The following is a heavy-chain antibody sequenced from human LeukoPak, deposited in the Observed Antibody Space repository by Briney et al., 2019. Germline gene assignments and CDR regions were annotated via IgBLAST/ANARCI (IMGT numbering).Heavy chain of an antibody. CDR1: GGSISSYY. D-gene: IGHD4-17*01. CDR2: IYYSGST. Sequence: SETLSLTCTVSGGSISSYYWSWIRQPPGKGLEWIGYIYYSGSTNYNPSLKSRVTISVDTPKNQFSLKLSSVSAADTAVYYCARVTTTVTPGQYYYYGMDVWGKGTTVTVSS. J-gene: IGHJ6*04. CDR3: ARVTTTVTPGQYYYYGMDV. V-gene: IGHV4-59*01.